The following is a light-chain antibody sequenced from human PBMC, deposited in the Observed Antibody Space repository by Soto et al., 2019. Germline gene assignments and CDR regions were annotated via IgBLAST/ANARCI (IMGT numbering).Light chain of an antibody. CDR3: QQYGSSPWT. V-gene: IGKV3-20*01. J-gene: IGKJ1*01. CDR2: GAS. Sequence: EIVLTQSPGTLSLSPGERATLSCRASQSVTSSYLAWYQQKPGQAPRLLIYGASSRATGIPDRFSGSGSGTDFTLTISRVEPEDFAVYYWQQYGSSPWTFGQGTKVEIK. CDR1: QSVTSSY.